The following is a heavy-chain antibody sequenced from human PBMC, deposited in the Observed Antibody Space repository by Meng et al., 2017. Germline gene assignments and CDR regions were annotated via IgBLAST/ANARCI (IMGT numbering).Heavy chain of an antibody. J-gene: IGHJ3*02. CDR1: GDTFSNYA. V-gene: IGHV1-69*06. CDR2: IIPFFGKA. D-gene: IGHD3-22*01. CDR3: ARDALYDSSPGAFAM. Sequence: SVKVSCKASGDTFSNYAISWVRQAPGQGLEWMGGIIPFFGKANYAQKFQGRVTMTADKSTSTAYMELSSLRSEDTAVYYCARDALYDSSPGAFAMWGQGTMVTVSS.